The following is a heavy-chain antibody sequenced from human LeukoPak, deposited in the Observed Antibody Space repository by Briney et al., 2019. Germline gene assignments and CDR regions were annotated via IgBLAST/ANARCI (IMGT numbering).Heavy chain of an antibody. CDR1: GGSISSYY. CDR3: PREAATRYYYYGMDV. J-gene: IGHJ6*02. D-gene: IGHD2-15*01. CDR2: IYYSGST. Sequence: SETLSLTCTVSGGSISSYYWSWIRQPPGKGLEWIGYIYYSGSTNYNPSLKSRVTISVDTSKNQFSLKLSSVTAADTAVYYCPREAATRYYYYGMDVWGQGTTVTVSS. V-gene: IGHV4-59*01.